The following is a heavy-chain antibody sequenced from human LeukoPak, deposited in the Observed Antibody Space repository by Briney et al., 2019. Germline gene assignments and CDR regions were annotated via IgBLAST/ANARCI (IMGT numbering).Heavy chain of an antibody. CDR3: ARDSDAFTILRPFQH. D-gene: IGHD3-3*01. Sequence: GGSLRLSCAASGFTFSSYSRNWVRPAQGKGLEWVSLISSSSSSYIYYADSVKGRFTISRDNAKNSLNLQMNSLRADDTAVYYCARDSDAFTILRPFQHWGQGTLVTVSS. J-gene: IGHJ1*01. V-gene: IGHV3-21*01. CDR1: GFTFSSYS. CDR2: ISSSSSSYI.